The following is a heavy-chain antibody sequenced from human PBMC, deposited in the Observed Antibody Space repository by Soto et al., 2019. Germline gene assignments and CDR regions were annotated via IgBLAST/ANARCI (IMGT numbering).Heavy chain of an antibody. CDR1: GGTFSSYA. J-gene: IGHJ6*02. CDR3: ASLIRVRGAPSLYGMDV. CDR2: IIPIFGTS. Sequence: QVQLVQSGAEVKKPGSSVKVSCKASGGTFSSYAISWVRQAPGQGLEWMGGIIPIFGTSNYAQKFQGRVTITADKSPTTAYRELSSLRSEDTAVYYCASLIRVRGAPSLYGMDVWGQGTTVTVSS. V-gene: IGHV1-69*06. D-gene: IGHD3-10*01.